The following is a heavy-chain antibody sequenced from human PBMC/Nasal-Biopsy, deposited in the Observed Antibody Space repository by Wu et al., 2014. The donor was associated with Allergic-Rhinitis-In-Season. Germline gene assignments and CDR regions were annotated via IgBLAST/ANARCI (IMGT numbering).Heavy chain of an antibody. Sequence: LRLSCAASGFTFRNYAMNWVRQAPGKGLEWVSVISGSGGTTYYADSVKGRFTISRDNSKNTLFLQMNSLRAEDTAIYYCVRGRVYSGNYDEYFFYGMGVWGQGTTVSISS. CDR2: ISGSGGTT. V-gene: IGHV3-23*01. J-gene: IGHJ6*02. D-gene: IGHD1-26*01. CDR1: GFTFRNYA. CDR3: VRGRVYSGNYDEYFFYGMGV.